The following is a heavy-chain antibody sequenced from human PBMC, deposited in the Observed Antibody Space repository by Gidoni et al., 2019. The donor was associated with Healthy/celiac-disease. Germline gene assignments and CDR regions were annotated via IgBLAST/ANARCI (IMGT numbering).Heavy chain of an antibody. V-gene: IGHV4-39*01. J-gene: IGHJ5*02. D-gene: IGHD5-18*01. CDR2: IYYSGST. Sequence: QLQLQESGPGLVKPSETLSLTCTVSGGSISSSSYYWGWIRQPPGKGLEWIGSIYYSGSTYYNPSLKSRVTISVDTSKNQFSLKLSSVTAADTAVYYCARNEGDTAMVLNWFDPWGQGTLVTVSS. CDR3: ARNEGDTAMVLNWFDP. CDR1: GGSISSSSYY.